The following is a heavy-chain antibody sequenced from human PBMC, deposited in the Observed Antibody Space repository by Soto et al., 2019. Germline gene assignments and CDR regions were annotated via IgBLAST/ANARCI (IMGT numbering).Heavy chain of an antibody. Sequence: GASVKVSCKASGGTFSSYAISWVRQAPGQGLEWMGGIIPIFGTANYAQKFQGRVTITADESTSTAYMELSSLRSEDTAVYYCARETLIAALWGTWGQGTLVTVSS. CDR2: IIPIFGTA. V-gene: IGHV1-69*13. D-gene: IGHD6-25*01. J-gene: IGHJ5*02. CDR3: ARETLIAALWGT. CDR1: GGTFSSYA.